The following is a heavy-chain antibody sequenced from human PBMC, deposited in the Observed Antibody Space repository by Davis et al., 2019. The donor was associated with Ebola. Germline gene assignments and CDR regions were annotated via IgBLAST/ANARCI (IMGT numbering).Heavy chain of an antibody. CDR3: ARLSSTGHLDY. J-gene: IGHJ4*02. CDR2: IYYSGTT. D-gene: IGHD6-19*01. V-gene: IGHV4-61*08. CDR1: GGSVSSGGYY. Sequence: GSLRLSCTVSGGSVSSGGYYWNWIRQPPGKGLEWIGYIYYSGTTNNNPSLKSRVTISIDTSKNEFSLRLSSVTAADTAVYYCARLSSTGHLDYWGQGTLVTVSS.